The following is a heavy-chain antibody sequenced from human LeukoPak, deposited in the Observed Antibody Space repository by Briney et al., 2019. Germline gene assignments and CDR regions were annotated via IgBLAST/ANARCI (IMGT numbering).Heavy chain of an antibody. CDR2: ISAYNGNT. J-gene: IGHJ4*02. Sequence: ASVKVSCKASGYTFTSYGISWVRQAPGQGFEWMGWISAYNGNTNYAQKLQGRVTTTTDTSTSTAYMELRSLRSDDTAVYYCVTSDYGDYFDYWGQGTLVTVSS. V-gene: IGHV1-18*04. CDR3: VTSDYGDYFDY. D-gene: IGHD4-17*01. CDR1: GYTFTSYG.